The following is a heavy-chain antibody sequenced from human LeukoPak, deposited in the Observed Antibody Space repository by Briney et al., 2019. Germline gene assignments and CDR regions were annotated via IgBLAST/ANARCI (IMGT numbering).Heavy chain of an antibody. J-gene: IGHJ4*02. CDR2: INTNTGNP. CDR1: GYTFTSYA. Sequence: GASVKVSCKASGYTFTSYAVNWVRQAPGQGLEWMGWINTNTGNPTYAQGFTGRFVFSLDTSVSTAYLQISSLKVEDTAVYYCATGRSDGYTSGWSLDYWGQGTLVTVSS. D-gene: IGHD6-19*01. CDR3: ATGRSDGYTSGWSLDY. V-gene: IGHV7-4-1*02.